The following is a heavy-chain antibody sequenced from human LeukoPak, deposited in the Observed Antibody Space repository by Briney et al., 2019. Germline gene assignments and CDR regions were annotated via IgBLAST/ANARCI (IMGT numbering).Heavy chain of an antibody. CDR3: AKARETSGFYRYFDY. Sequence: GGSLTLSCAASGFTFSSYPMSWVRQAPGKGLEWVSDISVSGGSTYYPESVKGRFTISRDNSKNTLYLRMDTLGADDTAVYYCAKARETSGFYRYFDYWGQGTRVTVSS. V-gene: IGHV3-23*01. CDR1: GFTFSSYP. D-gene: IGHD3-22*01. J-gene: IGHJ4*02. CDR2: ISVSGGST.